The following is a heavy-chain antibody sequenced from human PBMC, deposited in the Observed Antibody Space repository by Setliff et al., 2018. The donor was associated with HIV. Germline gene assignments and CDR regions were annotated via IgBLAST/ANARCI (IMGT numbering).Heavy chain of an antibody. J-gene: IGHJ5*02. D-gene: IGHD5-12*01. CDR1: GYIFSDYY. Sequence: SVKVSCKASGYIFSDYYIHWVRQTPGQGLEWMGRISPNSGDTNYAQKFQGRVAMTRDTSISTAYMDLTRLRSDDTAVYYCARDGAQVDSGYGVWGWFDPWGQGTQVTVSS. CDR3: ARDGAQVDSGYGVWGWFDP. CDR2: ISPNSGDT. V-gene: IGHV1-2*06.